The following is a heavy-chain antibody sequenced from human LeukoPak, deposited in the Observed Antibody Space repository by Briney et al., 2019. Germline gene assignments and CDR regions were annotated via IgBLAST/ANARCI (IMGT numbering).Heavy chain of an antibody. CDR3: ARCSPTCASGSSDY. CDR1: GFTFSSYW. Sequence: GGSLRLSCAASGFTFSSYWMSWVRQAPGKGLEWVSAMDTSSNYIYYADSVKGRFTISRDNARNSLYLHMNSLRAEDTAVYYCARCSPTCASGSSDYWGQGTLVTVSS. CDR2: MDTSSNYI. D-gene: IGHD3-10*01. V-gene: IGHV3-21*06. J-gene: IGHJ4*02.